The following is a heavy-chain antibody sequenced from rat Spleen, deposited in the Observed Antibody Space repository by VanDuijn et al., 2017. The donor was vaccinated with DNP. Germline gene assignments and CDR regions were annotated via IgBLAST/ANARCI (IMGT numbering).Heavy chain of an antibody. CDR2: ISTGGGNT. J-gene: IGHJ2*01. V-gene: IGHV5-25*01. CDR1: GFNFNDYW. CDR3: ARRSYYFDY. Sequence: EVQLVESGGGLVQPGRSLKLSCAASGFNFNDYWMGWVRQAPGKGLEWVASISTGGGNTYYRDSVKGRFTISRDNAQGSLYLQINSLNSEDTATYYCARRSYYFDYWGQGVMVTVSS.